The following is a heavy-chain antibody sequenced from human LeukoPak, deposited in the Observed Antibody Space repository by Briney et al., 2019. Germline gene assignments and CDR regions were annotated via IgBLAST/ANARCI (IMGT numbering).Heavy chain of an antibody. Sequence: GGSLRLSCAASGFTFSSYSMNWVRQAPGKGLEWVSSISSSSSYIYYADSVKGRFTISRDNAKNSLYLQMNSQRAEDTAVYYCARPILLWFGELTVDVWGKGTTVTVSS. D-gene: IGHD3-10*01. V-gene: IGHV3-21*01. CDR3: ARPILLWFGELTVDV. J-gene: IGHJ6*04. CDR2: ISSSSSYI. CDR1: GFTFSSYS.